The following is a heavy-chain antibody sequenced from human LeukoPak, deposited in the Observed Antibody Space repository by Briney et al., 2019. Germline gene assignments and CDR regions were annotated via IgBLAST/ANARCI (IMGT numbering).Heavy chain of an antibody. V-gene: IGHV4-4*02. CDR2: IYHSGST. J-gene: IGHJ3*02. Sequence: SETLTLTCAVSGGSISSSNWWSWVRQPPGKGLEWIGEIYHSGSTNYNPSLKSRVTISVDKSKNQLSLKLSSVTAADTAVYYCARFQYKAAFDIWGQGTMVTVSS. D-gene: IGHD1-1*01. CDR1: GGSISSSNW. CDR3: ARFQYKAAFDI.